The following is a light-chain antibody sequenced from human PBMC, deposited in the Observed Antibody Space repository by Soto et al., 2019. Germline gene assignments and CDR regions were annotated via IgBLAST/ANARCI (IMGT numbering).Light chain of an antibody. CDR1: SSDVGAYKY. CDR3: TSYVGNDIWV. CDR2: EVT. Sequence: QSALTQPPSASGSPGQSVTISCTGTSSDVGAYKYVSWSQQYPGKAPKLMIYEVTKRPSGVPDRFSGSKSGNTASLTVSGLQAEDEADYYCTSYVGNDIWVFGGGTKVTVL. V-gene: IGLV2-8*01. J-gene: IGLJ3*02.